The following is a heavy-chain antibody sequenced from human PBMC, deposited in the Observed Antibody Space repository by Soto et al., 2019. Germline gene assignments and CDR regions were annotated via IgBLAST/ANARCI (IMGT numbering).Heavy chain of an antibody. CDR2: ITPRDGDT. V-gene: IGHV1-46*01. Sequence: QVQLVQSGPEVRKPGASVKLSCRASGYTFTDKYMYWVRQAPGQGLEWMGIITPRDGDTTYAQNLQGRLTMTRDTSTTTVYMELSSLKPEATPVYYCARGDPPYDTSGWRPFDVWGQGTMVTVSS. D-gene: IGHD3-22*01. CDR1: GYTFTDKY. J-gene: IGHJ3*01. CDR3: ARGDPPYDTSGWRPFDV.